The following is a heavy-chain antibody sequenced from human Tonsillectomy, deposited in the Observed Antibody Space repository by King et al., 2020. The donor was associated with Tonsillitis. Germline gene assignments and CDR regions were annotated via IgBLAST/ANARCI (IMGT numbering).Heavy chain of an antibody. Sequence: VQLVESGGGLVQPGGSLRLSCAASGFTFSSYAMSWVRQAPGKGLEWVSAISGSGGSTYYADSVKGRFTISRDNSKNTLYLQMNSLRAEDTAVYYCAQDPRGIRGCPLYGMDVWGQGTTVTVSS. CDR2: ISGSGGST. CDR3: AQDPRGIRGCPLYGMDV. J-gene: IGHJ6*02. D-gene: IGHD3-16*01. V-gene: IGHV3-23*04. CDR1: GFTFSSYA.